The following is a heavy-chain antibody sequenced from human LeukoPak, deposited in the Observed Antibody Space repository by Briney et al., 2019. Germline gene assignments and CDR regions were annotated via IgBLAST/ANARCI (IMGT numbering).Heavy chain of an antibody. V-gene: IGHV1-18*01. CDR2: ISTYNGNT. J-gene: IGHJ4*02. CDR1: GYTFTTFG. D-gene: IGHD2-21*02. Sequence: ASVKVSFKASGYTFTTFGLSWVRQAPGQGLEWMGWISTYNGNTHYAQKLQGRVTMTTDTSTSTAYMELRSLRSDDTDIYYCARDRVYCSTINCYSGDSGYWGQGTQVTVSS. CDR3: ARDRVYCSTINCYSGDSGY.